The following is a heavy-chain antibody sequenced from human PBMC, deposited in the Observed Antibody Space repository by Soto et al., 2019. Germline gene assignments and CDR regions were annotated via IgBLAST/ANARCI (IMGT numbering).Heavy chain of an antibody. J-gene: IGHJ6*02. CDR3: AREGKYSYGRRLRCGMDV. CDR1: GFTFSSYA. D-gene: IGHD5-18*01. Sequence: QVQLVESGGGVVQPGRSLRLSCAASGFTFSSYAMHWVRQAPGKGLEWVAVISDDGSNKYYADSVKGRFTISRDKSKNSLYLQMNSLRAEDTAVYYCAREGKYSYGRRLRCGMDVWGQGTTVTVSS. V-gene: IGHV3-30-3*01. CDR2: ISDDGSNK.